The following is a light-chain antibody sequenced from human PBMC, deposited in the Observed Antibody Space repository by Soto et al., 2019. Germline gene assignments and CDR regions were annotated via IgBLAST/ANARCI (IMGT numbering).Light chain of an antibody. V-gene: IGLV2-23*01. Sequence: QSALTQPASVSGSPGQSITISCTGTSSVVGSYNLVSWYQKHPGKAPKLMIYEDSKRPSGVSNRFSGSKSGNTASLTISGLQTEDEADYYCCSYAGSSTWVFGGGTKVTVL. CDR2: EDS. CDR3: CSYAGSSTWV. J-gene: IGLJ3*02. CDR1: SSVVGSYNL.